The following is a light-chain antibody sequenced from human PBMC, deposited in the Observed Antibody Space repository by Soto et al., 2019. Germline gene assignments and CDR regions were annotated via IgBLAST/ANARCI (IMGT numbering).Light chain of an antibody. CDR2: EVI. V-gene: IGLV2-8*01. J-gene: IGLJ1*01. CDR1: SSDVGGYNY. Sequence: QSVLTQPPSASGSPGQSVTISCTGTSSDVGGYNYVSWYQQHPGKAPKLLIYEVIKRSSGVPDRFSASRSGNTASLTVSGLQAEDEADYYCSSYAGSNTPYVFGTGTKVTVL. CDR3: SSYAGSNTPYV.